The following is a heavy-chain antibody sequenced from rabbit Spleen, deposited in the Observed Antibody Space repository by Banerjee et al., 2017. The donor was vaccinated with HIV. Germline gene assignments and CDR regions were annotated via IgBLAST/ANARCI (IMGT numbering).Heavy chain of an antibody. CDR2: IYTGSSGST. CDR3: AKDTSSSFSSYGMDL. Sequence: QEHLVESGGGLVKPGSSLTLTCKASGLDFSSSYWICWVRQAPGKGLEWIACIYTGSSGSTYYASWAKGRFTISKTSSTTVTLQMTRLTAADTATYFCAKDTSSSFSSYGMDLWGPGTLVTVS. D-gene: IGHD1-1*01. J-gene: IGHJ6*01. V-gene: IGHV1S45*01. CDR1: GLDFSSSYW.